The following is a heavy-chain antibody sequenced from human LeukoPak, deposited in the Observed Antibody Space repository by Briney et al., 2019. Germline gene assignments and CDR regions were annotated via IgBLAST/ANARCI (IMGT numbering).Heavy chain of an antibody. CDR2: TNPSDGST. CDR3: ARDHSDAAILAWWFDP. Sequence: ASVKVSCKASGYTFSRHWIHWVRQAPGQGLEWMAITNPSDGSTSYAQKFQGRVSLSRDTSTNTVNMELSSLKSEDTAVYYCARDHSDAAILAWWFDPWGQGTLVIVSS. V-gene: IGHV1-46*01. CDR1: GYTFSRHW. J-gene: IGHJ5*02. D-gene: IGHD2-2*02.